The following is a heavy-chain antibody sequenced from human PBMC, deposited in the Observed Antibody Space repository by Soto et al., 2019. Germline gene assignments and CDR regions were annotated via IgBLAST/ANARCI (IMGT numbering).Heavy chain of an antibody. CDR2: IKSETDGGTA. V-gene: IGHV3-15*01. CDR1: GFNLSHPW. Sequence: GGSLRLSCAASGFNLSHPWMTWVRQAAGKGLEWVGRIKSETDGGTADYAAPVKGRITISRDDSKNTVYLQMNSLKTEDTAVYYCTTGIYYDLLTGYHDVAYWGQGTLVTVSS. CDR3: TTGIYYDLLTGYHDVAY. D-gene: IGHD3-9*01. J-gene: IGHJ4*02.